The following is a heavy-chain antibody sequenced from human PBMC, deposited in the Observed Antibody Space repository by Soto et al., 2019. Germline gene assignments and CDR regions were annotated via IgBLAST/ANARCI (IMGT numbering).Heavy chain of an antibody. Sequence: EVQLLESGGGLVQPGGSLRLSCAASGFAFSSYAMSWVRQAPGKGLEWVSAISGSGASTYYADSVKGRFTISRDNSKNPLYLQMNCLGAEDTAVYYCAKDSRMAPNCRGDCPTDYWAQGPLLTFSS. V-gene: IGHV3-23*01. CDR2: ISGSGAST. CDR3: AKDSRMAPNCRGDCPTDY. D-gene: IGHD2-21*01. J-gene: IGHJ4*02. CDR1: GFAFSSYA.